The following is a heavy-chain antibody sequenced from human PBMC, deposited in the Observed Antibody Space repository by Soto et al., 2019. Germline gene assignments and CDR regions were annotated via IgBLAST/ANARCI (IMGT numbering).Heavy chain of an antibody. CDR3: ARDWKATGRDV. CDR1: GGSISSGGYY. CDR2: IYYSGST. J-gene: IGHJ6*02. Sequence: SETLSLTCTVSGGSISSGGYYWSWIRQHPGKGLEWIGYIYYSGSTYYNPSLKSRVTISVDTSKNQFSLKLSSVTAADTAVYYCARDWKATGRDVWGQGTTVTVS. V-gene: IGHV4-31*03. D-gene: IGHD1-1*01.